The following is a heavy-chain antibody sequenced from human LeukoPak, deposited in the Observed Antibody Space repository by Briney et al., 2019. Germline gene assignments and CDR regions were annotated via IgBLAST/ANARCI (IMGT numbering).Heavy chain of an antibody. CDR1: GFTFSNYW. D-gene: IGHD3-22*01. CDR2: IKQDGSEK. CDR3: ARSETTYYYDSSVYFYYYYGMDV. J-gene: IGHJ6*02. V-gene: IGHV3-7*01. Sequence: PGGSLRLSCAASGFTFSNYWMTWVRQAPGKGLVWVANIKQDGSEKYYVDSVKGRFTISRDNAKNSLYLQMNSLRAEDTAVYYCARSETTYYYDSSVYFYYYYGMDVWGQGTTVTVSS.